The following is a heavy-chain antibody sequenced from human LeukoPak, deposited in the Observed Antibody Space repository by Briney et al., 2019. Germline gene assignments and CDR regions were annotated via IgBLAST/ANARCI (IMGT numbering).Heavy chain of an antibody. CDR2: IRDDYTT. V-gene: IGHV3-48*03. CDR1: GFAFSTYP. CDR3: VRDHDYAFDK. D-gene: IGHD4-17*01. J-gene: IGHJ4*02. Sequence: GGSLRLSCAASGFAFSTYPINWVRQAPGKGLEWIAHIRDDYTTDYADSVKGRFTTSRDNAWNSLSLQLSSLRAEDTAVYFCVRDHDYAFDKWGQGTLVTVSS.